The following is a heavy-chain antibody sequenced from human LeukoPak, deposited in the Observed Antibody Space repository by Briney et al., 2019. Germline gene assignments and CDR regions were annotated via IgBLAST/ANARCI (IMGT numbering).Heavy chain of an antibody. CDR1: GDSVSSNSAA. CDR2: TYYRSKWYN. J-gene: IGHJ5*02. Sequence: SQTLSLTCAISGDSVSSNSAAWNWIRQSPSRGLEWLGRTYYRSKWYNDYAVSVKSRITINPDTSKNQFSLQLNSVTPEDAAVYYCARTKYSRSSHNWFDPWGQGALVTVSS. V-gene: IGHV6-1*01. CDR3: ARTKYSRSSHNWFDP. D-gene: IGHD6-6*01.